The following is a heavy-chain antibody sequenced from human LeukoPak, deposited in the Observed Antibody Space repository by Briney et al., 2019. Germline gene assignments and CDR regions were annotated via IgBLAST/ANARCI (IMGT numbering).Heavy chain of an antibody. CDR1: GFPFNTSS. CDR2: ISGSGGST. J-gene: IGHJ4*02. V-gene: IGHV3-23*01. Sequence: PGGSLRLSCAASGFPFNTSSMTWVRQAPGKGLEWVSAISGSGGSTFHADSVMGRFTISRDNSNNTLYMQMNSLRAEDTAVYYCAKVISGVGAWDWGQGTLVTVSS. CDR3: AKVISGVGAWD. D-gene: IGHD1-26*01.